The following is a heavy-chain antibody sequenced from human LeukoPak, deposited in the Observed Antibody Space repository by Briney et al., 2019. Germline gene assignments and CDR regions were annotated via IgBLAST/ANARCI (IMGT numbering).Heavy chain of an antibody. Sequence: SETLSLTCTVSGDSISSYYWSWIRQPPGKGLEWIGYIYYSGSTNYNPSLKSRVTISVDTSKNQFSLKLSSVTAADTAVYYCAREAYYYGSGSLTAFDYWGQGTLVTVSS. CDR1: GDSISSYY. CDR3: AREAYYYGSGSLTAFDY. D-gene: IGHD3-10*01. V-gene: IGHV4-59*01. CDR2: IYYSGST. J-gene: IGHJ4*02.